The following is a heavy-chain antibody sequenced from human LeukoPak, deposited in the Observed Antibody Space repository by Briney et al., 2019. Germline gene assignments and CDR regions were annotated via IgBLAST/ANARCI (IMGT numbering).Heavy chain of an antibody. CDR2: IDQHGSGK. Sequence: GGSLRLSCAASGFTFSTYWMSWGRQAPGRGLEWMASIDQHGSGKYYVDSVKGRFTISRENTKNSLYLQVNSLRAEDTAVYYCVRGRGDSSGWIYWGQRTLVTVSS. V-gene: IGHV3-7*04. CDR1: GFTFSTYW. CDR3: VRGRGDSSGWIY. D-gene: IGHD6-19*01. J-gene: IGHJ4*02.